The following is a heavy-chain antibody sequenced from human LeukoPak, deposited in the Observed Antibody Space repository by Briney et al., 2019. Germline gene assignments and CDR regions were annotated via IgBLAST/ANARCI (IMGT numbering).Heavy chain of an antibody. J-gene: IGHJ6*02. Sequence: PSETLSLTCTVSGGSISSSTYYWGWIRQPPGKGLEWIGSIQYSGSTYYNPSLKSRVTMSVDTSKNQFSLKLSSVTAADTAVYYCASLDLMLRYGMDVWGQGTTVTVSS. D-gene: IGHD3-16*01. V-gene: IGHV4-39*01. CDR1: GGSISSSTYY. CDR2: IQYSGST. CDR3: ASLDLMLRYGMDV.